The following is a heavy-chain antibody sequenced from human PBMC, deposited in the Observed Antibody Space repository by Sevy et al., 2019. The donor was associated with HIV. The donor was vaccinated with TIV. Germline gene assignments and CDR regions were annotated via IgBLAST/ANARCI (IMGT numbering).Heavy chain of an antibody. D-gene: IGHD6-19*01. CDR1: GFSFSTHA. J-gene: IGHJ4*02. CDR3: ARDAGYSTVWYPGY. V-gene: IGHV3-30*03. Sequence: GGVLRLSCAASGFSFSTHAMHWVRQAPGKGLEWVAVISFDGSDKYYTDSVKGRFTISRDDSKNTLILQVSSLRAEHTAVYYCARDAGYSTVWYPGYWGQGTLVTVSS. CDR2: ISFDGSDK.